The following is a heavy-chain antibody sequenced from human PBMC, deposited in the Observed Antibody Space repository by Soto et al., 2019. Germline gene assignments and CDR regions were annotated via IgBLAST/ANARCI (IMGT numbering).Heavy chain of an antibody. CDR3: ARGRFLEWLRRYYGMDV. J-gene: IGHJ6*02. CDR1: GGTFSSYA. CDR2: IIPIFGTA. Sequence: ASVKVSCKASGGTFSSYAISWVRQAPGQGLEWMGGIIPIFGTANYAQKFQGRVTITADEPTSTAYMELSSLRSEDTAVYYCARGRFLEWLRRYYGMDVWGQGTTVTVSS. D-gene: IGHD3-3*01. V-gene: IGHV1-69*13.